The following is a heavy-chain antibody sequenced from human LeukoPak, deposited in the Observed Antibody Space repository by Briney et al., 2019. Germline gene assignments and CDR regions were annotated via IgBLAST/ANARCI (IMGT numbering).Heavy chain of an antibody. CDR1: GYTFTSYA. J-gene: IGHJ4*02. Sequence: ASAKVSCKASGYTFTSYAMNWVRQAPGQGLEWMGWINTNTGNPTYAQGFTGRFVFSLDTSVSTAYLQICSLKAEDTAVYYCAREEQWLDRAFDYWGQGTLVTVSS. CDR2: INTNTGNP. V-gene: IGHV7-4-1*01. D-gene: IGHD6-19*01. CDR3: AREEQWLDRAFDY.